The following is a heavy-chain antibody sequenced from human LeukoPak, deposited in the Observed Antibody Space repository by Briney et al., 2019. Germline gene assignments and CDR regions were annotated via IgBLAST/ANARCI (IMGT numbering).Heavy chain of an antibody. CDR3: VRENWHRFDN. V-gene: IGHV3-72*01. J-gene: IGHJ4*02. CDR1: GFTFSSYW. Sequence: GGSLRLSCAASGFTFSSYWMNWARQAPGKGLEWVGRIKIEGDSYTTEYAASVKGRFTISRDDSENSLFLQMDSLKTEDTAVYYCVRENWHRFDNWGQGTLVTVSS. CDR2: IKIEGDSYTT.